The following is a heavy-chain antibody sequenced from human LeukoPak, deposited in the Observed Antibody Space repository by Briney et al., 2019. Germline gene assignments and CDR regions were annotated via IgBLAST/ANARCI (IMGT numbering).Heavy chain of an antibody. CDR3: AREMSRVTGDYYYYMDV. J-gene: IGHJ6*03. D-gene: IGHD2-21*02. Sequence: GASVKVSCKASGYTFTGHYMHWVRQAPGQGLEWMGRINPNSGGTNYAQKFQGRVTMTRDTSISTAYMELSRLRSDDTAVYYCAREMSRVTGDYYYYMDVWGKGTTVTVSS. V-gene: IGHV1-2*06. CDR2: INPNSGGT. CDR1: GYTFTGHY.